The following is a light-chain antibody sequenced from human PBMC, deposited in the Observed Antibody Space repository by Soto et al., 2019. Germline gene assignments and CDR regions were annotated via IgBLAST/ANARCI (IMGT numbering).Light chain of an antibody. J-gene: IGKJ1*01. Sequence: DIQMTQSPSTLSASVGDRVTMTCRASQTISSWLAWYQQKPGKAPKLLIYKASTLKSGVPSRFSGSGSGTEFTLTISSLQPDDFATYYCQQYNSYSEAFGQGTKVDI. CDR1: QTISSW. CDR3: QQYNSYSEA. V-gene: IGKV1-5*03. CDR2: KAS.